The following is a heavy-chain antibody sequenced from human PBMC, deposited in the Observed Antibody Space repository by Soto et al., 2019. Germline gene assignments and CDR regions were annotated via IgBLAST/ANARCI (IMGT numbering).Heavy chain of an antibody. J-gene: IGHJ6*02. CDR3: ARDLYYYGPGNSSASWVNYGMDV. Sequence: SETLSLTCTVSGGSISSGDYYWSWIRQPPGKGLEWIGYIYYSGSTYYNPSLKSRVTISVDKSKNQFSLKLSSVTAADTAVYYCARDLYYYGPGNSSASWVNYGMDVWGQGTTVTVSS. CDR1: GGSISSGDYY. D-gene: IGHD3-10*01. CDR2: IYYSGST. V-gene: IGHV4-30-4*01.